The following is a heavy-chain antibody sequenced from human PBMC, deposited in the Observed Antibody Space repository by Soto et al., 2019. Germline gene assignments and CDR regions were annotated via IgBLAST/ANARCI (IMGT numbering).Heavy chain of an antibody. CDR3: ARRRSIAVAGTGNY. V-gene: IGHV4-31*03. CDR2: IYYSGST. D-gene: IGHD6-19*01. J-gene: IGHJ4*02. CDR1: GVSISSGGYY. Sequence: PSETLSLTCTVSGVSISSGGYYWSWIRQHPGKGLEWIGYIYYSGSTYYNPSLKSRVTISVDTSKNQFSLKLSSVTAADTAVYYCARRRSIAVAGTGNYWGQGTLVTVSS.